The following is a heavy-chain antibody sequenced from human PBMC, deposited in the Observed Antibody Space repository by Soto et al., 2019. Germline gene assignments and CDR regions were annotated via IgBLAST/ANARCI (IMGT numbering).Heavy chain of an antibody. J-gene: IGHJ3*01. CDR1: GFTFSSYS. CDR3: ARDMVRGAIGAFDV. D-gene: IGHD3-10*01. CDR2: ISSSSSTI. Sequence: PGGFLRLSCAASGFTFSSYSMKWVRQAPGKGLEWVSYISSSSSTIYYADSVKGRFTISRDNAKNSLYLQMNSLRDEDTAVYYCARDMVRGAIGAFDVWGQGTMVTVSS. V-gene: IGHV3-48*02.